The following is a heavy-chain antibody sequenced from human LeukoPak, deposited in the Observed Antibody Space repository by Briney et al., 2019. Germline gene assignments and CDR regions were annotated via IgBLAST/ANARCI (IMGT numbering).Heavy chain of an antibody. CDR1: GGSFSGYY. CDR3: ARAPVLRFLEWLLPDAFDI. CDR2: INHSGST. V-gene: IGHV4-34*01. Sequence: SETLSLTCAVYGGSFSGYYWSWIRQPPGKGLEWIGEINHSGSTNYNPSLKSRVTISVDTSKNQFSLKLSSVTAADTAVYYCARAPVLRFLEWLLPDAFDIWGQGTMVTVSS. J-gene: IGHJ3*02. D-gene: IGHD3-3*01.